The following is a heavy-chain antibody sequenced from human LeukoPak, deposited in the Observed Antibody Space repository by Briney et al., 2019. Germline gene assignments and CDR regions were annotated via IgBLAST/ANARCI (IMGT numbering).Heavy chain of an antibody. CDR3: ARPRATKLVDDGFDI. J-gene: IGHJ3*02. CDR1: GYIFTDFY. D-gene: IGHD1-26*01. V-gene: IGHV1-2*06. CDR2: INPDSGGT. Sequence: GASVKVSCKASGYIFTDFYIHWVRQAPGQELEWKGRINPDSGGTNFAQEFQARVTVTRDTSISTAYMELSTLRSDDTAVYYCARPRATKLVDDGFDIWGQGTIVTVSS.